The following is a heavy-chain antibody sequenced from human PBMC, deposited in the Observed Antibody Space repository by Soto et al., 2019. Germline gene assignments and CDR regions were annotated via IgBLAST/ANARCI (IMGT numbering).Heavy chain of an antibody. V-gene: IGHV6-1*01. Sequence: PGLTLALPCAISGDSLSSNSGAWNWIRQAPARGLEWLRRTYYSSKSYNHHAVSMKSRITANPATSKNQFSLQLNSVTAEDTAVYYCATSGHGGYIDYWGQGTLVTVSS. CDR3: ATSGHGGYIDY. J-gene: IGHJ4*02. D-gene: IGHD3-22*01. CDR2: TYYSSKSYN. CDR1: GDSLSSNSGA.